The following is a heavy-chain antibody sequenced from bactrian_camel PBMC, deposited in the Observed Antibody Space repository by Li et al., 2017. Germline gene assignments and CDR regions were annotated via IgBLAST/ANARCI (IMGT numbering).Heavy chain of an antibody. CDR3: AADPPWESLCPPIGAPDEFDY. CDR1: GFTFSTNY. Sequence: HVQLVESGGGLVQPGGSLRLSCAASGFTFSTNYMNWVRQAPGKGLHWVCSINSDGTNPYCADSVKGRFIVSRDNAKNTVYLQMNSLKPEDTAMYYCAADPPWESLCPPIGAPDEFDYWGQGTQVTVS. J-gene: IGHJ4*01. CDR2: INSDGTNP. V-gene: IGHV3-2*01.